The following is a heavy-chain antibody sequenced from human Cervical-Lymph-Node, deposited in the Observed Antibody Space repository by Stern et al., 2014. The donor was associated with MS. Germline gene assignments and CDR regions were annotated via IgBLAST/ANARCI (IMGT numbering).Heavy chain of an antibody. Sequence: EVQLEESGAEVKKPGESLKISCKGSGYSFTSYWIGWVRQMPGKGLEWMGIIYPGDSHTRYSPSFQGQVPTSADKSISTAYLQWSSLKASDTAMYYCARPTVTSGYFDYWGQGTLVTVSS. CDR3: ARPTVTSGYFDY. CDR2: IYPGDSHT. CDR1: GYSFTSYW. V-gene: IGHV5-51*01. J-gene: IGHJ4*02. D-gene: IGHD4-17*01.